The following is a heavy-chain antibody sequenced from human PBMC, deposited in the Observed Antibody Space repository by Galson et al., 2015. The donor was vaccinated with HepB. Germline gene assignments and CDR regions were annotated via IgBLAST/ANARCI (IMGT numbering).Heavy chain of an antibody. CDR3: ARELAAAGT. D-gene: IGHD6-13*01. V-gene: IGHV1-69*01. J-gene: IGHJ4*02. CDR2: IIPIFGTA. CDR1: GGTFSSYA. Sequence: SCKASGGTFSSYAISWVRQAPGQGLEWMGGIIPIFGTANYAQKFQGRVTVTADESTSTAYMELSSVTAADTAVYYCARELAAAGTWGQGTLVTVSS.